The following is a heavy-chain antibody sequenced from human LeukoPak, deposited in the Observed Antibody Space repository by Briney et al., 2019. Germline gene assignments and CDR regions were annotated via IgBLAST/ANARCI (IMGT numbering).Heavy chain of an antibody. CDR2: INHSGST. CDR1: GGSISSGGYY. CDR3: ARMYSSSWYSFGY. Sequence: SETLSLTCTVSGGSISSGGYYWSWIRQPPGKGLEWIGEINHSGSTNYNPSLKSRVTISVDTSKNQFSLKLSSVTAADTAVYYCARMYSSSWYSFGYWGQGTLVTASS. D-gene: IGHD6-13*01. V-gene: IGHV4-39*07. J-gene: IGHJ4*02.